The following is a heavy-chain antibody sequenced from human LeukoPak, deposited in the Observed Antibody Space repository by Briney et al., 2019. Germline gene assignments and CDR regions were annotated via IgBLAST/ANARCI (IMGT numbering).Heavy chain of an antibody. CDR2: ISSSGSTI. CDR1: GFTFSDYY. CDR3: ARQPGIAVAAGVDV. V-gene: IGHV3-11*01. Sequence: GGSLRLSCAASGFTFSDYYKSWIRQAPGKGLEWVSYISSSGSTIYYADSVKGRFTISRDNAKNSLYLQMNSLRAEDTAVYYCARQPGIAVAAGVDVWGQGTTVTVSS. J-gene: IGHJ6*02. D-gene: IGHD6-19*01.